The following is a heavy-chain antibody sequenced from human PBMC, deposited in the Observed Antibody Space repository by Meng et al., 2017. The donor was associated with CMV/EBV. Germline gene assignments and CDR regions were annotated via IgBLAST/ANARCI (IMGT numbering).Heavy chain of an antibody. V-gene: IGHV3-73*01. D-gene: IGHD2-2*01. Sequence: GGSLRLSCAASGFTFSGSAMHWVRQASGKGLEWVGRIRSKANSYATAYAASVTGRFTISRDDSKNTAYLQMNSLKTEDTAVYYCTRASFSRYCSSTSCYYGMDVWGQGTTVTVSS. CDR3: TRASFSRYCSSTSCYYGMDV. CDR1: GFTFSGSA. J-gene: IGHJ6*02. CDR2: IRSKANSYAT.